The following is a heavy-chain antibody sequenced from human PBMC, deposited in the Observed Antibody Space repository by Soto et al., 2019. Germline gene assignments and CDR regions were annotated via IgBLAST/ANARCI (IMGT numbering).Heavy chain of an antibody. V-gene: IGHV3-30-3*01. D-gene: IGHD4-4*01. CDR1: GFTFSSYA. CDR2: ISYDGSNK. CDR3: AREWVTSRQDPHGLDV. Sequence: QVQLVESGGGVVQPGRSLRLSCAASGFTFSSYAMHWVRQAPGKGLEWVAVISYDGSNKYYADSVKGRFTISRDNSKNTLYLQMNSLRTEDTAVYYCAREWVTSRQDPHGLDVW. J-gene: IGHJ6*01.